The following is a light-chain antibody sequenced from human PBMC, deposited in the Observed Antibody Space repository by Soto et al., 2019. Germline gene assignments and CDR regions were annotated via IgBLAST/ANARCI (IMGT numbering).Light chain of an antibody. Sequence: EIVLTQSPSTLSLSPGERATLSCTASQSVDKYLAWYQQKPGKAPRLLISDASNRATGIPPRFSGSGSGTDFTLTISSLEPEDFALYYCQQRSGWPLTFGGGTRVEI. CDR3: QQRSGWPLT. J-gene: IGKJ4*01. CDR2: DAS. V-gene: IGKV3-11*01. CDR1: QSVDKY.